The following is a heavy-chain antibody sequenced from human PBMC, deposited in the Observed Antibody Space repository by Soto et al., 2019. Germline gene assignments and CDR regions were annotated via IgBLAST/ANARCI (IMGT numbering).Heavy chain of an antibody. Sequence: SETLSLTCAVYGGSFSGYYWSWIRQPPGKGLEWIGEINHSGSTNYNPSLKSRVTISVDTSKNQFSLKLSSVTAADTAVYYCAREVGGRLAYWGQGTLVTV. CDR1: GGSFSGYY. CDR3: AREVGGRLAY. J-gene: IGHJ4*02. D-gene: IGHD1-26*01. V-gene: IGHV4-34*01. CDR2: INHSGST.